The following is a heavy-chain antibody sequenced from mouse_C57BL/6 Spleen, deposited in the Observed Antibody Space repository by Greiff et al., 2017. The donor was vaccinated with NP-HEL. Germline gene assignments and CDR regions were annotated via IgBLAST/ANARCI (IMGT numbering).Heavy chain of an antibody. CDR3: ARVRDYGRDVYYAMDY. V-gene: IGHV1-59*01. J-gene: IGHJ4*01. CDR1: GYTFTSYW. CDR2: IDPSDSYT. D-gene: IGHD2-4*01. Sequence: QVQLQQPGAELVRPGTSVKLSCKASGYTFTSYWMHWVKQRPGQGLEWIGVIDPSDSYTNYNQKFKGKATLTVDTSSSTAYMQLSSLTSEDSAVYYCARVRDYGRDVYYAMDYWGQGTSVTVSS.